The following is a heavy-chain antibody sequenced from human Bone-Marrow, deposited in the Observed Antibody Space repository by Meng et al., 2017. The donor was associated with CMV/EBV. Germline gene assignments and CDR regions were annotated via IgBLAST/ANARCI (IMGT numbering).Heavy chain of an antibody. J-gene: IGHJ6*02. CDR1: GFTFSSYS. V-gene: IGHV3-21*01. CDR2: ISSSSSYI. CDR3: AREGPLLRYGMDV. Sequence: GGSLRLSCAASGFTFSSYSMNWVRQAPGKGLEWVSSISSSSSYIYYADSVKGRFTISRDNAKNSLYLQMNSLRAEDTAVYYCAREGPLLRYGMDVWGQGTKVTVSS.